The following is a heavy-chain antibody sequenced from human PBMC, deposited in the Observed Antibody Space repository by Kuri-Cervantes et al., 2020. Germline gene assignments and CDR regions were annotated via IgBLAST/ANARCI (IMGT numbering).Heavy chain of an antibody. V-gene: IGHV4-59*01. CDR3: AREMITFGGAGGAFDI. J-gene: IGHJ3*02. CDR1: GGSISSYY. CDR2: IYYGGST. D-gene: IGHD3-16*01. Sequence: GSLRLSCTVSGGSISSYYWSWIRQPPGKGLEWIGYIYYGGSTNYNPSLKSRVTISVDTSKNQFSLKLSSVTAADTAVYYCAREMITFGGAGGAFDIWGQGTMVTVSS.